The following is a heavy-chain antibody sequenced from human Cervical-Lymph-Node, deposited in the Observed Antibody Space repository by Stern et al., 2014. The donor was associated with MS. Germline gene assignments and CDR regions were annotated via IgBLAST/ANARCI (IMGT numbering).Heavy chain of an antibody. J-gene: IGHJ5*02. V-gene: IGHV3-23*04. Sequence: EVQLVESGGGLVQPGGSLRLSCGASGFTFSTYAMNWVRQAPGKGLEWVSAIHGNGATTYFADSVKGRFSISRDNSRNTLYLQMNSLRPEDTAIYYCAMRGAAASWGQGTLVTVAS. CDR2: IHGNGATT. CDR1: GFTFSTYA. D-gene: IGHD6-25*01. CDR3: AMRGAAAS.